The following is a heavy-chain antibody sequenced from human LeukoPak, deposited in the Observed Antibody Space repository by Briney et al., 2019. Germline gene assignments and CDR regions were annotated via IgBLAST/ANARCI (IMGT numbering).Heavy chain of an antibody. Sequence: GGSLRLSCVGSGFMFSNYYMYWVRQAPGKGLVWVSRIKNAGIDTIYADSVKGRFTVSRDNAKKTVYLQMSSLRAEDTAVYYCARGGYGHNMDVWGEGTTVTVSS. D-gene: IGHD3-10*01. J-gene: IGHJ6*03. CDR3: ARGGYGHNMDV. CDR1: GFMFSNYY. CDR2: IKNAGIDT. V-gene: IGHV3-74*01.